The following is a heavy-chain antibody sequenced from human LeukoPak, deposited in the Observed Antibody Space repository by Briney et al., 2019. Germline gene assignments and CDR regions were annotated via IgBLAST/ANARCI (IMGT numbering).Heavy chain of an antibody. CDR1: GYTFTSYY. CDR3: GGGGAGGIAARRVGYYYMDV. CDR2: INPSGGST. J-gene: IGHJ6*03. V-gene: IGHV1-46*01. Sequence: ASVKVSCKASGYTFTSYYMHWVRQAPGQGLEWMGIINPSGGSTSYAQKFQGRVTMTRDMSTSTVYMELSSLRSEDTAVYYWGGGGAGGIAARRVGYYYMDVWGKGTTVTVSS. D-gene: IGHD6-6*01.